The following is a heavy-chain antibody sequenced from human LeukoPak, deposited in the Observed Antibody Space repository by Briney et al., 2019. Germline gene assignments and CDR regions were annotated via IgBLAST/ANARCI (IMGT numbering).Heavy chain of an antibody. J-gene: IGHJ4*02. CDR1: GGTFSSYA. V-gene: IGHV1-69*04. CDR2: IIPILGIA. Sequence: ASVKVSCKASGGTFSSYAISWVRQAPGQGLEWMGRIIPILGIANYAQKFQGRVTITADKSTSTAYMELRSLRSDDTAVYYCARGRLSSSGSPSDYWGQGTLVTVSS. CDR3: ARGRLSSSGSPSDY. D-gene: IGHD6-6*01.